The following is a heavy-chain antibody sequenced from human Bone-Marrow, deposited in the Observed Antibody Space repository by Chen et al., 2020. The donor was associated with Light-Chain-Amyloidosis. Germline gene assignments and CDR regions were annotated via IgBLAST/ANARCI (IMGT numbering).Heavy chain of an antibody. V-gene: IGHV3-23*04. CDR2: IRDSGDTT. CDR3: AKGGPRDGYIDFDH. J-gene: IGHJ4*02. CDR1: GFTFNNYA. Sequence: HLVESGGGLVQPGGSLSLSCAASGFTFNNYAMSWVRQGPGKGLEWVSSIRDSGDTTYHADPVKGRFTISRDNSKTTLYLQMNSLRAEDTAVYYCAKGGPRDGYIDFDHWGQGTLVTVSS. D-gene: IGHD5-12*01.